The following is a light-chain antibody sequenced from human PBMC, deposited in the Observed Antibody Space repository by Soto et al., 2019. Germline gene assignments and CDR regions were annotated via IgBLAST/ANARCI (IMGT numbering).Light chain of an antibody. CDR3: MQALQTPLYT. J-gene: IGKJ2*01. CDR1: QSLLHSNGYNY. CDR2: LGS. V-gene: IGKV2-28*01. Sequence: DLVMTQSPLSLPVTPGEPASISCRSSQSLLHSNGYNYLDWYLQKPGQSPQLLIYLGSNRASGVPDRFSGSGSGTDFTLNISRVEAEDVGVYYCMQALQTPLYTFGQGTQLEIK.